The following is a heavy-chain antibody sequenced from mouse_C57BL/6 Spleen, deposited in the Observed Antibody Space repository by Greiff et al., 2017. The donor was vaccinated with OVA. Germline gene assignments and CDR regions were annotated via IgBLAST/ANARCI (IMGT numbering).Heavy chain of an antibody. J-gene: IGHJ1*03. Sequence: QVQLQQPGAELVRPGSSVKLSCKASGYTFTSYWMHWVKQRPIQGLEWIGNIDPSDSETHYNQKFKDKATLTVDKSSSTAYMQLSSLTSEDSAVYSCARGYYGSSSYWYFDVWGTGTTVTVSS. CDR2: IDPSDSET. D-gene: IGHD1-1*01. CDR3: ARGYYGSSSYWYFDV. V-gene: IGHV1-52*01. CDR1: GYTFTSYW.